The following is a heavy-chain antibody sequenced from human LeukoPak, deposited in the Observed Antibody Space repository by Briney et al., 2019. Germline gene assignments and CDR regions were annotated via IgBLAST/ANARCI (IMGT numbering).Heavy chain of an antibody. Sequence: SQTLSLTCALSGDSVSNNSVAWNWIRHSPSRGLEWLGRTYYRSKWYNDYAVSLKSRITINPETAKNQFSLQLTSVTPEDTAVYYCARDMDYYGSGNYYNSRWFDPWGQGTLVTVSS. J-gene: IGHJ5*02. CDR1: GDSVSNNSVA. V-gene: IGHV6-1*01. D-gene: IGHD3-10*01. CDR3: ARDMDYYGSGNYYNSRWFDP. CDR2: TYYRSKWYN.